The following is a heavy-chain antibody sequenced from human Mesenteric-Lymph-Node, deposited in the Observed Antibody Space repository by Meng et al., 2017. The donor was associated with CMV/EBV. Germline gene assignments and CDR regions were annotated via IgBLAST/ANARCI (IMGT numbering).Heavy chain of an antibody. V-gene: IGHV3-21*04. Sequence: GESLKISCAASGFTFSSYSMNWVRQAPGKGLEWVSSISSSSSYIYYADSVKGRFTISRDNAKNSLYLQMNSLRAEDTAVYYCARYFDFWSGYFYFDYWGQGVLVTVSS. CDR3: ARYFDFWSGYFYFDY. D-gene: IGHD3-3*01. CDR1: GFTFSSYS. J-gene: IGHJ4*02. CDR2: ISSSSSYI.